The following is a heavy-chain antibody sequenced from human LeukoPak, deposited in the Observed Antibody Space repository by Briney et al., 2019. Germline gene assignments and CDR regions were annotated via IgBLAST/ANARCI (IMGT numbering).Heavy chain of an antibody. Sequence: GGSLRLSCKATGFSFSNYYMNWVRQAPGKGLEWLSHIDGRGGIINYADSVKGRFTISRDNARNSLDLHMSSLGAEDTAVYYCARMARDSNEYWGQGTLVTVSS. D-gene: IGHD5-24*01. V-gene: IGHV3-48*04. CDR3: ARMARDSNEY. CDR1: GFSFSNYY. CDR2: IDGRGGII. J-gene: IGHJ4*02.